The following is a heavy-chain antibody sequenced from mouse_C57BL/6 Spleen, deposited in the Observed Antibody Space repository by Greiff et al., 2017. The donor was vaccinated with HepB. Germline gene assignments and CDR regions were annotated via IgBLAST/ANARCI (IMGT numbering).Heavy chain of an antibody. D-gene: IGHD1-1*01. V-gene: IGHV1-82*01. Sequence: VQLQQSGPELVKPGASVKISCKASGYAFSSSWMNWVKQRPGKGLEWIGRFYPGDGDTNYNGKFKGKATLTADKSSSTAYMQLSSLTSEDSAVYFCARWAMRGSSLAYWGQGTLVTVSA. CDR1: GYAFSSSW. CDR3: ARWAMRGSSLAY. CDR2: FYPGDGDT. J-gene: IGHJ3*01.